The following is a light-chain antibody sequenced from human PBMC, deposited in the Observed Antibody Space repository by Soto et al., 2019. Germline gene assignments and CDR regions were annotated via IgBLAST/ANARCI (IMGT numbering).Light chain of an antibody. V-gene: IGLV1-44*01. CDR2: TDS. J-gene: IGLJ3*02. CDR1: SSNIGSRT. CDR3: AVWDDGLNVGV. Sequence: QSVVTQPPSASGTPGQRVTISCSGSSSNIGSRTVNWYQQLPGTSPKLLIYTDSRRPSGVPDRFSGSRSGTSASLAISGLQSEDEADYYCAVWDDGLNVGVFGGGTKLTVL.